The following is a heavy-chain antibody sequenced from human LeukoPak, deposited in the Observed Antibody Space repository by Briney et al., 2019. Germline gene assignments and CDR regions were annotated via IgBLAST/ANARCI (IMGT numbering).Heavy chain of an antibody. D-gene: IGHD6-13*01. Sequence: GGSLRLSCAASGFTFSSYEMNWVRQAPGKGLEWVSYISSSGSTIYYADSVKGRFTISRDNAKNSLYLQMNSLRAEDTAVYYCARDDSSWYTLDYWGQGTLVTVSS. J-gene: IGHJ4*02. V-gene: IGHV3-48*03. CDR3: ARDDSSWYTLDY. CDR1: GFTFSSYE. CDR2: ISSSGSTI.